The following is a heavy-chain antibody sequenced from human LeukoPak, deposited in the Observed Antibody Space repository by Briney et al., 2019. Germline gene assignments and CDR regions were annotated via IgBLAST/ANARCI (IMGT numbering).Heavy chain of an antibody. CDR1: GFTVSSNY. J-gene: IGHJ4*02. CDR3: ARLSSGWTPFEY. D-gene: IGHD6-19*01. CDR2: IYSGGST. Sequence: GGSLRLSCAASGFTVSSNYMSWVRQAPGKGLEWVSVIYSGGSTYYADSVKGRFNISRDNAKNSVYLQMNFLRAGDTAVYYCARLSSGWTPFEYWGQGALVIVSS. V-gene: IGHV3-53*01.